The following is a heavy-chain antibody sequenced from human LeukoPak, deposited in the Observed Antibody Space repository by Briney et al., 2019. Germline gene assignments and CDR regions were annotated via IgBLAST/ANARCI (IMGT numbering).Heavy chain of an antibody. J-gene: IGHJ4*02. CDR1: GFTFCSYR. CDR2: ISSISSYI. CDR3: ASSVFVYYYGSGSYYIDY. V-gene: IGHV3-21*01. D-gene: IGHD3-10*01. Sequence: GGSLRLSCAASGFTFCSYRMNWVRRAPGKGLEWVSSISSISSYIYYADSVKGRFTISRDNAKSSLYLQMNSLRADDTAVYYCASSVFVYYYGSGSYYIDYWDRGTLVTVSS.